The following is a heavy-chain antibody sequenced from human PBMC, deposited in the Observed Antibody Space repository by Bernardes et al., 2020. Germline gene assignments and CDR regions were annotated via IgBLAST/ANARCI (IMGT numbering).Heavy chain of an antibody. CDR3: ASLGVVINQGRYFDY. CDR1: GYTFTSYD. CDR2: MNPNSGNT. J-gene: IGHJ4*02. V-gene: IGHV1-8*01. D-gene: IGHD3-3*01. Sequence: SVKVSCKASGYTFTSYDINWVRQATGQGLEWMGWMNPNSGNTGYAQKFQGRVTMTMNTSISTAYMELSSLRSEDTAVYYCASLGVVINQGRYFDYWGQGTLVTVSS.